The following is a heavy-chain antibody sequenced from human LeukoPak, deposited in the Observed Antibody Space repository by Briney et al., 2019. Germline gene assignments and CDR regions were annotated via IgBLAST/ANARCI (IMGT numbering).Heavy chain of an antibody. CDR3: ARANFLYCSSSTCLFDY. Sequence: ASVKVSCKASGYTFTDYYMHWVRQAPGQGFEWMGWINPNDGDTNYAQKFQGRVTMTRDTSISTAPMEGSRLRSDDTAVYYCARANFLYCSSSTCLFDYWGQGTLVTVSS. CDR2: INPNDGDT. V-gene: IGHV1-2*02. D-gene: IGHD2-2*01. J-gene: IGHJ4*02. CDR1: GYTFTDYY.